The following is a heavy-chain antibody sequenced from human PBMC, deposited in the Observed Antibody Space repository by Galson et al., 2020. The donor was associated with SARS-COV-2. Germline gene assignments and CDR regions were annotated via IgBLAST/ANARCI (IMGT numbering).Heavy chain of an antibody. CDR1: GGTFSSYT. Sequence: SVKVSCKASGGTFSSYTISWVRQAPGQGLEWMGRIIPILGIANYAQKFQGRVTITADKSTSTAYMELSSLRSEDTAVYYCARDTSPLGPVPSYYYYGMDVWGQGTTVTVSS. CDR3: ARDTSPLGPVPSYYYYGMDV. J-gene: IGHJ6*02. CDR2: IIPILGIA. V-gene: IGHV1-69*04. D-gene: IGHD1-1*01.